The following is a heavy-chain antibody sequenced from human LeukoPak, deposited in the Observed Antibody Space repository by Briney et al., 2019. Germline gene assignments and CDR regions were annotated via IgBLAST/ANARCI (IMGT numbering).Heavy chain of an antibody. J-gene: IGHJ4*02. D-gene: IGHD3-10*01. CDR2: ATSSSSYI. V-gene: IGHV3-21*01. CDR3: ARASASGGHYYFDY. Sequence: GGSLRLSCAAFGFTFSSYSMNWVRQAPGKGLEWVSSATSSSSYIYYADSVKGRFNISRDNAKNSLYLQMNSLRAEATAVYYCARASASGGHYYFDYWGQGTLVTVSS. CDR1: GFTFSSYS.